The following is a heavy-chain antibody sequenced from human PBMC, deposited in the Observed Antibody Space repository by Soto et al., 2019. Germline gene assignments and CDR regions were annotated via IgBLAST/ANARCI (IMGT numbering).Heavy chain of an antibody. D-gene: IGHD2-15*01. CDR2: IYHSGST. CDR3: ARAWGCSGGSCYAIWFDP. Sequence: QLQLQESGSGLVKPSQTLSLTCAVSGGSISSGGYSWSWIRQRPGKGLEWIGYIYHSGSTYYNPSLKSRVPISVDRSKNQFSLKLSSVTAADTAVYYCARAWGCSGGSCYAIWFDPWGQGTLVTVSS. J-gene: IGHJ5*02. V-gene: IGHV4-30-2*01. CDR1: GGSISSGGYS.